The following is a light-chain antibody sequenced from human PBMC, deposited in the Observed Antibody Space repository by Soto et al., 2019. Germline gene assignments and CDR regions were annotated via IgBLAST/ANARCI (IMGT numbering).Light chain of an antibody. CDR2: DAS. CDR1: QSLDQW. CDR3: QQYTRYPYT. J-gene: IGKJ2*01. V-gene: IGKV1-5*01. Sequence: QITQSSSTLSASFGDRVSISCRASQSLDQWLAWYQQKPGEAPKLLVSDASNLESGVSSRFTGSGSGTEFTLTISSLQPDDFATYYCQQYTRYPYTFGQGTKLEIK.